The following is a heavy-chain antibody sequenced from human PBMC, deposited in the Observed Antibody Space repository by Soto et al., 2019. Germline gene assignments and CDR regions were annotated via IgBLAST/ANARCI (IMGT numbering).Heavy chain of an antibody. J-gene: IGHJ6*02. CDR2: ISGSGGST. V-gene: IGHV3-23*01. D-gene: IGHD3-16*01. Sequence: QPVGSLRLSCASSGFTFSSYAMSWVRQSPGKGLEWVSAISGSGGSTYYADSVKGRFAISRDNSKNTLYLQMNSLRAEDTAVYYCAKCTDSYTNYYSSYGMGVWGQGTRVTVSS. CDR1: GFTFSSYA. CDR3: AKCTDSYTNYYSSYGMGV.